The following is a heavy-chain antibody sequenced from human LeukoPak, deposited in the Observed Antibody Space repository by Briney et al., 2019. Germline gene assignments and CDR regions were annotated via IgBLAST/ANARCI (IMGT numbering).Heavy chain of an antibody. CDR2: LYTSGST. CDR1: GGSISSYY. V-gene: IGHV4-4*07. Sequence: SETLSLTCTVSGGSISSYYWSWIRQPAGKELEWIGLLYTSGSTNYNPSLKSRLTMSIDTSKNQFSLNLSSVTAADTAVYYCSALVTTRGKTAFDYWGQGTLVTVSS. CDR3: SALVTTRGKTAFDY. J-gene: IGHJ4*02. D-gene: IGHD4-17*01.